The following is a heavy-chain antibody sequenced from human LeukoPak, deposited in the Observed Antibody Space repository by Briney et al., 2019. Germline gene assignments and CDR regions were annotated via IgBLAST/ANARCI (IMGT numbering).Heavy chain of an antibody. CDR1: GFTFSSYS. D-gene: IGHD4-4*01. Sequence: GGSLRLSCAASGFTFSSYSMNWVRQAPGKGLERVSSISSSSSYIYYADSVKGRFTISRDNAKNSLYLQMNSLRAEDTAVYYCARDRDETTVTTYYYYGMDVWGQGTTVTVSS. V-gene: IGHV3-21*01. CDR3: ARDRDETTVTTYYYYGMDV. J-gene: IGHJ6*02. CDR2: ISSSSSYI.